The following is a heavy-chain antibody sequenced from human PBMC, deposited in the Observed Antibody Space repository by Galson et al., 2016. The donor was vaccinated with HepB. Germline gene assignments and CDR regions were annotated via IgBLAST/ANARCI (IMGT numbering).Heavy chain of an antibody. Sequence: LSLTCAVSGAPISRGNWWNWVRQPPGKGLEWIGEVYHSGSTSYNPSLKSRVTISVDKSKNQFSLNLSSVTAADTAVYYCARGMYYYDSRETAWGQGTLVTVSS. CDR2: VYHSGST. D-gene: IGHD3-22*01. V-gene: IGHV4-4*02. J-gene: IGHJ5*02. CDR1: GAPISRGNW. CDR3: ARGMYYYDSRETA.